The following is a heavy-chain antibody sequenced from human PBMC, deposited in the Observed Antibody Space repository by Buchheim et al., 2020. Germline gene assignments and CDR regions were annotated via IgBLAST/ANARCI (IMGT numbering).Heavy chain of an antibody. CDR1: GFTFSSYG. V-gene: IGHV3-33*01. D-gene: IGHD2-2*01. CDR3: ARDWYCSSTSCSYYFDY. CDR2: IWYDGSNK. Sequence: QVQLVESGGGVVQPGRSLRLSCAASGFTFSSYGMHWVRQAPSKGLEWVAVIWYDGSNKYYADSVKGRFTISRDNSKNTLYLQMNSLRAEDTAVYYCARDWYCSSTSCSYYFDYWGQGTL. J-gene: IGHJ4*02.